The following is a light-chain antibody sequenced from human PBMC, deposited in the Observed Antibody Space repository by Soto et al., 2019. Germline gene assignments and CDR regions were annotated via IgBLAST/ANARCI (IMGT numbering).Light chain of an antibody. CDR3: QKYCSSWP. V-gene: IGKV3-20*01. J-gene: IGKJ1*01. CDR2: GAS. Sequence: EIVLTQSPGTLSLSPGERATLSCRASQSVSSSYLAWYQQKPGQAPRLLIYGASSRATGIQDRFSGSGSGTDFTLTSSRLESEDFAVYYCQKYCSSWPCGQGTKVEIK. CDR1: QSVSSSY.